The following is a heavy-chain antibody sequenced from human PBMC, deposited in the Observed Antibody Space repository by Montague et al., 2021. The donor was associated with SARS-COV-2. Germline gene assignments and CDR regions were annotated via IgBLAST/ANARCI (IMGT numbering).Heavy chain of an antibody. J-gene: IGHJ6*02. CDR2: IYYSGST. CDR1: GGSVSSGSYY. D-gene: IGHD3-3*01. Sequence: SETLSLTCTVSGGSVSSGSYYWSWIRQPPGKGLEWIGYIYYSGSTNYNPSLKSRVTISVDTSKNQFSLKLSSVTAADTAVYYCARDPWRITIFGVVTRYGMDVWGHGTPVTVSS. V-gene: IGHV4-61*01. CDR3: ARDPWRITIFGVVTRYGMDV.